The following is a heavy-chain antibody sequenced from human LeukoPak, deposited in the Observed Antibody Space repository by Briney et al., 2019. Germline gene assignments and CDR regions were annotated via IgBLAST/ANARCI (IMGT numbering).Heavy chain of an antibody. D-gene: IGHD6-6*01. CDR1: GGSISSSSDY. V-gene: IGHV4-39*01. J-gene: IGHJ4*02. Sequence: PSETLSLTCTVSGGSISSSSDYWSWIRQPPGKGLEWIGSIYYRGSTYYNQSLKSRVTISVDTSKNQFALKLSSVTAADTAVYYCARLPDSSSYFDYWGQGTLITVSS. CDR3: ARLPDSSSYFDY. CDR2: IYYRGST.